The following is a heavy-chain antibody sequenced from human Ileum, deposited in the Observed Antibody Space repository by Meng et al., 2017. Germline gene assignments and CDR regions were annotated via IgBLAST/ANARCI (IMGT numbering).Heavy chain of an antibody. CDR1: GFTFSRYG. D-gene: IGHD5-24*01. V-gene: IGHV3-33*01. J-gene: IGHJ5*02. CDR2: ICYDGSNK. CDR3: ARDSGGYNT. Sequence: QRVAAGGGVCHPWRPLRLSCAACGFTFSRYGMHWVRQAPGKGLEWVAVICYDGSNKYYADSVKGRFTISRDNSKNTLYLQMNSLRAEDTAVYYCARDSGGYNTWGQGTLVTVSS.